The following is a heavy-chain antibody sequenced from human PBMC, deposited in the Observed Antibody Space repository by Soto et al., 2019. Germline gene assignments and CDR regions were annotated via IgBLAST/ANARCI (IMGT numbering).Heavy chain of an antibody. Sequence: PSETLSLTCAISGDSVSSNSAAWNWIRQSPSRGLEWLGRTYYRSKWYNDYAVSVKSRITINPDTSKNQFSLQLNSVTPEDTAVYYCARGALTMVRGVIIYYYYGMDVWGQGTKVTVYS. V-gene: IGHV6-1*01. CDR3: ARGALTMVRGVIIYYYYGMDV. J-gene: IGHJ6*02. CDR2: TYYRSKWYN. CDR1: GDSVSSNSAA. D-gene: IGHD3-10*01.